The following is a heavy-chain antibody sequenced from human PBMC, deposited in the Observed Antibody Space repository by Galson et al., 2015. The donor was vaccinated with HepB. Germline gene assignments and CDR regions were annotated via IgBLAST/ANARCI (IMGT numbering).Heavy chain of an antibody. D-gene: IGHD1-26*01. CDR1: AFNFRTYG. CDR2: INDSGGNT. J-gene: IGHJ4*02. CDR3: AKDAGGTDSGPFEY. V-gene: IGHV3-23*01. Sequence: SLRLSCAASAFNFRTYGMSWVRQAPGKGLQWVSTINDSGGNTHYADSVKGRFIISRDNSKNTLYLHMTSLRAEDTAVYYCAKDAGGTDSGPFEYWGQGTLVTVSS.